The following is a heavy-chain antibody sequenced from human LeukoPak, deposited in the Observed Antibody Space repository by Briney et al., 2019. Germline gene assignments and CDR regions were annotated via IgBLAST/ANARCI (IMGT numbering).Heavy chain of an antibody. CDR3: ATGGWLVENGY. CDR1: GFTFSSYA. V-gene: IGHV3-23*01. Sequence: GGSLRLSCAASGFTFSSYAMSWVRQAPGKGLEWVSPISGSGGSTYYADTVKGRFTISRDNSKNPLYLQMNSLRAEDTAVYYCATGGWLVENGYWGQGTLVTVSS. J-gene: IGHJ4*02. CDR2: ISGSGGST. D-gene: IGHD6-19*01.